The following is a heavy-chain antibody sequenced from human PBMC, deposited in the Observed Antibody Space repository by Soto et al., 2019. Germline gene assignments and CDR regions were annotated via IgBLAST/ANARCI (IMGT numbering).Heavy chain of an antibody. D-gene: IGHD4-17*01. CDR2: IYHSGST. J-gene: IGHJ3*02. Sequence: VQLVESGSGLVKPSQTLSLTCAVSGGSISSGGYSWSWIRQPPGKGLEWIGYIYHSGSTYYNPSLKSRVTISVDRSKNQFSLKLSSVTAADTAVYYCARESYGDYFGDDAFDIWGQGTMVTVSS. CDR3: ARESYGDYFGDDAFDI. CDR1: GGSISSGGYS. V-gene: IGHV4-30-2*01.